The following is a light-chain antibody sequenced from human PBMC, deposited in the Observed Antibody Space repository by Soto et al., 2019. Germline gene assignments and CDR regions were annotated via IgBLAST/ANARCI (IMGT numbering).Light chain of an antibody. V-gene: IGKV3-11*01. CDR2: DAS. CDR1: QSVGNY. Sequence: EIVLTQSPATLSLSPGERATLSCRASQSVGNYLAWYQQKPGQAPRLLIYDASNRAPAIPARFSGSGSGTDFALTISSLEPEDFAVYYCQQRNRWPPIFTFGPGTKVDFK. J-gene: IGKJ3*01. CDR3: QQRNRWPPIFT.